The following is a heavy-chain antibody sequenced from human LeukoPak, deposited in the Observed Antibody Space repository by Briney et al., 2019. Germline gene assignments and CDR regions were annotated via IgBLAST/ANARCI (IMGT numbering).Heavy chain of an antibody. CDR2: INPNTGGT. CDR3: TRGNAYINDY. CDR1: GYTFTDYF. D-gene: IGHD2-21*01. J-gene: IGHJ4*02. V-gene: IGHV1-2*06. Sequence: ASVTVSCTASGYTFTDYFMHWVRQAPGQGLEWMGRINPNTGGTNYAQKFQGRVTMTRDASINTAYMELSRLRSDDTAIYYCTRGNAYINDYWGQGTLVTVSS.